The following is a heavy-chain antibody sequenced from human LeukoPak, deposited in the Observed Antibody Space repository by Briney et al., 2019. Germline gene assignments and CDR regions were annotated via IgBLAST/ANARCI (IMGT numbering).Heavy chain of an antibody. V-gene: IGHV3-21*01. D-gene: IGHD3-10*01. CDR2: ISSSSSYI. J-gene: IGHJ4*02. CDR1: GFTFSSYS. CDR3: ASGPIGPRIVDY. Sequence: PGGSLRLSCAASGFTFSSYSMNWVRQAPGKGLEWVSSISSSSSYIYYADSVKGRFTISRDNAKNSLYLQMNGLRAEDTAVYYCASGPIGPRIVDYWGQGTLVTVPS.